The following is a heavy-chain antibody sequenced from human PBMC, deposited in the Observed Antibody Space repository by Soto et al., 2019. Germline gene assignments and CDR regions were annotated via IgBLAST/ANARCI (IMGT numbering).Heavy chain of an antibody. Sequence: QVQLQKWGAGLLKPSETLSLTCAVYGGSFSGYYWSWIRQPPGKGLEWIGEINHSGSTNYNPSLKSRVTISVDTSKNQFSLKLSSVTAADTAVYYCARGWVCSSWYWVVYYYYGMDVWGQGTTVTVSS. CDR3: ARGWVCSSWYWVVYYYYGMDV. V-gene: IGHV4-34*01. D-gene: IGHD6-13*01. CDR1: GGSFSGYY. J-gene: IGHJ6*02. CDR2: INHSGST.